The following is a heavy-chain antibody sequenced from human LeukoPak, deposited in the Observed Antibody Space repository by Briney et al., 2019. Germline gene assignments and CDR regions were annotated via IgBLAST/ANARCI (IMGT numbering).Heavy chain of an antibody. Sequence: ASVKVSCKASGYTFTGYYLFWVRQAPGQGLEWMGWISPNTGDTRYGQKFQGRVTLTRDTSIRTTYMELSSLRSDDTAVYYCARDERFCNGDNHYPDLGYWGQGTLVTV. CDR2: ISPNTGDT. D-gene: IGHD2-15*01. CDR3: ARDERFCNGDNHYPDLGY. J-gene: IGHJ4*02. CDR1: GYTFTGYY. V-gene: IGHV1-2*02.